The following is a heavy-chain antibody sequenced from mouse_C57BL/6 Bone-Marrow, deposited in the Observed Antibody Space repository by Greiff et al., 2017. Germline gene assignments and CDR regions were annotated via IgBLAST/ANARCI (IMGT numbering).Heavy chain of an antibody. D-gene: IGHD4-1*01. CDR3: AREKYWALAMDY. CDR2: INPNNGGT. Sequence: VQLQQSGPELVKPGASVKISCKASGYTFTDYYMNWVKQSHGKSLEWIGDINPNNGGTSYNQKFKGKATLTVDKSSSTAYMELRSLTSEDSAVYYCAREKYWALAMDYGGQGTSVTVSS. J-gene: IGHJ4*01. CDR1: GYTFTDYY. V-gene: IGHV1-26*01.